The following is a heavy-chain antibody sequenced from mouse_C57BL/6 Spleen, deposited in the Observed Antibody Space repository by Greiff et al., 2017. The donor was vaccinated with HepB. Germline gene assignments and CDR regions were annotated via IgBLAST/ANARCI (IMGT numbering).Heavy chain of an antibody. J-gene: IGHJ1*03. CDR1: GYTFTSYG. CDR2: IYIGNGYT. CDR3: AVNPYYYGSSYWYFDV. Sequence: DVKLQESGAELVRPGSSVKMSCKTSGYTFTSYGINWVKQRPGQGLEWIGYIYIGNGYTEYNEKFKGKATLTSDTSSSTAYMQLSSLTSEDSAIYFCAVNPYYYGSSYWYFDVWGTGTTVTVSS. V-gene: IGHV1-58*01. D-gene: IGHD1-1*01.